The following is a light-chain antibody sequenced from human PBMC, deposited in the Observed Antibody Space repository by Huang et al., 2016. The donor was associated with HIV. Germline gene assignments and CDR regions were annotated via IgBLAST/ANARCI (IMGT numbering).Light chain of an antibody. Sequence: DIQMTQSPSSLSASIGDKVTITCRASLALINSLAWYQLQPGKAPKLLLYVASKVDGGVPSRFSGSGSGTDYTLTIRSLQPEDFATYYCQQYYISPWTFGQGTRVEIK. CDR1: LALINS. J-gene: IGKJ1*01. CDR3: QQYYISPWT. CDR2: VAS. V-gene: IGKV1-NL1*01.